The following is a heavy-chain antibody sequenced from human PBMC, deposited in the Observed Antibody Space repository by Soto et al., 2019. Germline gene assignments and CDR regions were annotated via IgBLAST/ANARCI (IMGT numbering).Heavy chain of an antibody. V-gene: IGHV3-23*01. Sequence: LLESGGGLVQPGGSLRLSCAASGLTFPSYAMNWVRQAPGKGLEWVSAIGGSGANTYYADSVKGRFTISRDNSKNTVYLQMNSLRSEDTAVYYCAKVSSSTQYLNYYFYHMDVWGKGTTVSVSS. J-gene: IGHJ6*03. CDR1: GLTFPSYA. CDR3: AKVSSSTQYLNYYFYHMDV. CDR2: IGGSGANT. D-gene: IGHD2-2*01.